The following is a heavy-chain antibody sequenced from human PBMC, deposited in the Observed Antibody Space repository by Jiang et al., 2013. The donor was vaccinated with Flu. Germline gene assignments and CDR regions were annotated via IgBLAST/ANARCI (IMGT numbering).Heavy chain of an antibody. CDR3: VRDRGLGESHYYYGMDV. D-gene: IGHD3-16*01. V-gene: IGHV3-9*01. CDR1: GFTFDNYA. J-gene: IGHJ6*02. Sequence: QLLESGGGLAQPGRSLRLSCAASGFTFDNYAMHWVRQAPGKGLEWVSGISWNSVSIDYTDSVKGRFTISRDNAKNSLHLQMNSLRTEDTALYYCVRDRGLGESHYYYGMDVWGQGTTVTVSS. CDR2: ISWNSVSI.